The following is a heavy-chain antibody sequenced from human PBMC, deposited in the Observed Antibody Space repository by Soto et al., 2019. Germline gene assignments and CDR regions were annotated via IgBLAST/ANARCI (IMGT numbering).Heavy chain of an antibody. J-gene: IGHJ4*02. Sequence: GGSLRLSCAASGFTFSNAWMSWVRQAPGKGLEWVGRIKSKTDGGTTDYAAPVKGRFTISRDESKNTLYLQMNSLKTEDTAVYYWTTYNPMAYCDGDCYDYWGQGTLVTVSS. CDR2: IKSKTDGGTT. D-gene: IGHD2-21*01. V-gene: IGHV3-15*01. CDR1: GFTFSNAW. CDR3: TTYNPMAYCDGDCYDY.